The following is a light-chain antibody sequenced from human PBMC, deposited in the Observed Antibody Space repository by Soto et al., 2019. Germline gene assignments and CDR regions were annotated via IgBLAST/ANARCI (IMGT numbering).Light chain of an antibody. J-gene: IGLJ1*01. CDR3: SSYRSGSYHV. CDR1: NSDVGGYNY. CDR2: DVS. Sequence: QSVLTQPASVSGSPGQSITISCTGTNSDVGGYNYVSWYQHHPGKAPKLMIYDVSDRPSGVSNRFSGSKSGNTASLTISGLQAEDEADYYCSSYRSGSYHVFGTGTKVTVL. V-gene: IGLV2-14*03.